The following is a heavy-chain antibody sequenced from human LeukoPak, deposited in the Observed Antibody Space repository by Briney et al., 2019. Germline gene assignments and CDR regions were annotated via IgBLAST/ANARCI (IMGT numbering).Heavy chain of an antibody. D-gene: IGHD7-27*01. Sequence: SETLSLTCTVSGGSISSYYWSWIRQPPGKRLEWIGYIYYSGSTNYNPSLKSRVTISVDTSKNQFSLKLSSVTAADTAVYYCARDNWGSADYWGQGTLVTVSS. CDR1: GGSISSYY. CDR3: ARDNWGSADY. V-gene: IGHV4-59*01. J-gene: IGHJ4*02. CDR2: IYYSGST.